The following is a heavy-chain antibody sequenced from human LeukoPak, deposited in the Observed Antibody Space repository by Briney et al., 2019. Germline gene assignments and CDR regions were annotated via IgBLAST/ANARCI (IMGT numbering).Heavy chain of an antibody. J-gene: IGHJ3*02. CDR3: ARDKNSGECVSNSCYGVWHLDI. V-gene: IGHV1-69*05. D-gene: IGHD2-2*01. CDR1: GRTFSINA. Sequence: ASVKVSCKASGRTFSINAITWVRQAPGQGLEWMGRIIPMSETPKYTQKCKSRVTIATDKPTNTAYMEMSSLRYEDTSVYYCARDKNSGECVSNSCYGVWHLDIWGQGTMVAVSS. CDR2: IIPMSETP.